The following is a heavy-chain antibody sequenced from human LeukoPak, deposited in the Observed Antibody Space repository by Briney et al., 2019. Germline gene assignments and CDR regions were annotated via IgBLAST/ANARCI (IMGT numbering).Heavy chain of an antibody. J-gene: IGHJ5*02. CDR1: GGTFSSYA. V-gene: IGHV1-69*01. Sequence: GASVKVSCKASGGTFSSYAISWVRQAPGQGLEWMGGIIPIFGTANYAQKFQGRVTITADESTSTAYMELSSLRSEDTAVYYCARGPNGQRPSEIGGYPARSHRWFDPWGQGTLVTVSS. CDR3: ARGPNGQRPSEIGGYPARSHRWFDP. D-gene: IGHD6-25*01. CDR2: IIPIFGTA.